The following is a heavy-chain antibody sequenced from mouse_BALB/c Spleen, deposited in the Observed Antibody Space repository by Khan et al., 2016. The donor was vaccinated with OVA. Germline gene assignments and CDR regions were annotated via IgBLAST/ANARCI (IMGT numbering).Heavy chain of an antibody. CDR3: ARYDGNYGWYFDV. CDR1: GFSFTSYG. V-gene: IGHV2-9*02. Sequence: QVQLKESGPAMVAPSQSLSITCTVSGFSFTSYGVHWVRQPPGKGLEWLGVIWAGGSTNYNSALMSRLSTSKDNSKSQVFLKMNSLQTDDTAMYYCARYDGNYGWYFDVWGEGTTVTVSS. J-gene: IGHJ1*01. D-gene: IGHD2-1*01. CDR2: IWAGGST.